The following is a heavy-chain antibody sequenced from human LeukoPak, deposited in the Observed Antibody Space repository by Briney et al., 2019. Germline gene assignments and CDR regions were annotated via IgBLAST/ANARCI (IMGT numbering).Heavy chain of an antibody. Sequence: PSETLSLTCTVSGGSMSSYYWSWIRQPPGKGLEWIGYIYYSGSTKYNPSLKSRVSISVDTSKNQFSLKLSSVAAADTAVYYCARGARAGYNLEPFDYWGQGTLVTVSS. CDR1: GGSMSSYY. V-gene: IGHV4-59*08. CDR2: IYYSGST. J-gene: IGHJ4*02. CDR3: ARGARAGYNLEPFDY. D-gene: IGHD5-24*01.